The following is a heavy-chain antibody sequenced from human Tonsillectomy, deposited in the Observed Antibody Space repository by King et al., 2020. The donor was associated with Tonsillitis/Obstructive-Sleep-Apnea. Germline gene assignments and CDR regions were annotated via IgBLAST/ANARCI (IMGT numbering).Heavy chain of an antibody. D-gene: IGHD3-9*01. CDR1: GGSVSSGSYY. J-gene: IGHJ3*02. V-gene: IGHV4-61*01. CDR2: IYYSGST. CDR3: ARAQLRYFDWTSDAFDI. Sequence: QLQESGPGLVKPSETLSLTCTVSGGSVSSGSYYWSWIRQPPGKGLEWIGYIYYSGSTNYNPSLTSRVTISVDTSKNQFSLKLSSVTAADTAVYYCARAQLRYFDWTSDAFDIWGQGTMVTVSS.